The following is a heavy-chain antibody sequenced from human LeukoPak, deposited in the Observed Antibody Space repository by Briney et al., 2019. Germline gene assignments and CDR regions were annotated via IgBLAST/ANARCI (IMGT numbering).Heavy chain of an antibody. CDR2: ISSGGST. Sequence: GGSLRLSCAAAGFTFNNYAMSWVRQAPGKGLKWVSGISSGGSTYYADSVKGRFTISRDNSKNTLYLQMNSLKAEDTAVYYCAKDTYSTSPYYFDYWGQGTLVTVSS. D-gene: IGHD1-26*01. J-gene: IGHJ4*02. CDR1: GFTFNNYA. V-gene: IGHV3-23*01. CDR3: AKDTYSTSPYYFDY.